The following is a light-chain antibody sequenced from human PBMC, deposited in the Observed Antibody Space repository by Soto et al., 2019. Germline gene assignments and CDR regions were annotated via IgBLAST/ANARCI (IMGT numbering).Light chain of an antibody. Sequence: EKVMTQSPATLSVSPGARAPLSCRARQSVRSNLAWYQQKPGQPPRLLIYDASTRATRIPSRFSGSGSGTEFTLTISSLQSEDFAVYYCQQYDNWPRTFGQGTKVDIK. CDR3: QQYDNWPRT. J-gene: IGKJ1*01. CDR2: DAS. V-gene: IGKV3-15*01. CDR1: QSVRSN.